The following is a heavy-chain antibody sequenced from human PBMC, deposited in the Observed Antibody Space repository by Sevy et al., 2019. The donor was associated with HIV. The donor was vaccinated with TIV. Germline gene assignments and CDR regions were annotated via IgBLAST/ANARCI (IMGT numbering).Heavy chain of an antibody. CDR1: EFTFSSYS. CDR3: ARDGYGGNYHAFDI. D-gene: IGHD3-22*01. V-gene: IGHV3-48*01. Sequence: GGSLRLSCAASEFTFSSYSMNWVRQAPGKGLEWVSYISSSSSTIYYADSVKGRFTISRDNAKNSLYLQMNSLRAEDTAVYYCARDGYGGNYHAFDIWGQGTMVTVSS. CDR2: ISSSSSTI. J-gene: IGHJ3*02.